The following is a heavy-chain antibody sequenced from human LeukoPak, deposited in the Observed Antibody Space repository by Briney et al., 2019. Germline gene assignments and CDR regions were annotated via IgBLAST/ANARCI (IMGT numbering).Heavy chain of an antibody. D-gene: IGHD6-13*01. J-gene: IGHJ5*02. Sequence: PGGSLRFSCAASGFTFSSYSMNWVRQAPGKGLEWVSSISSSSSYIYYADSVKGRFTISRDNAKNSLYLQMNSLRAEDTAVYYCARAHMWQQLVGDWFDPWGQGTLVTVSS. V-gene: IGHV3-21*01. CDR1: GFTFSSYS. CDR2: ISSSSSYI. CDR3: ARAHMWQQLVGDWFDP.